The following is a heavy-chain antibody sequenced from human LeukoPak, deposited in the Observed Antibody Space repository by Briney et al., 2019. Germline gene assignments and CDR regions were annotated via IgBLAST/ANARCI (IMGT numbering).Heavy chain of an antibody. CDR3: ARDQGWVGVSVSLDL. CDR2: MFIRGSA. J-gene: IGHJ5*02. Sequence: NPSETLSLTCTVSGGSISSHYWNWIRQPAGKGLGWIGRMFIRGSANYSPSLKSRVSMSLDKSRSQFSLNLSSVTAADTAVYYCARDQGWVGVSVSLDLWGPGTLVTVSS. V-gene: IGHV4-4*07. D-gene: IGHD3-3*01. CDR1: GGSISSHY.